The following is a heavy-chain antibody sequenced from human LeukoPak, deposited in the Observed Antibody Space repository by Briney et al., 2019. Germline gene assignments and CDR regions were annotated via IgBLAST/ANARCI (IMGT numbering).Heavy chain of an antibody. CDR2: INQDESEK. V-gene: IGHV3-7*03. CDR3: ARGHYGLDV. Sequence: GGSLRLSCEASGFTLSSHWMSWVRQAPGKGLEWVAHINQDESEKSYVDSAKGRFTISRDNGKNSLYLQMSSLRVEDTGVYHCARGHYGLDVWGQGTTVAVSS. J-gene: IGHJ6*02. CDR1: GFTLSSHW.